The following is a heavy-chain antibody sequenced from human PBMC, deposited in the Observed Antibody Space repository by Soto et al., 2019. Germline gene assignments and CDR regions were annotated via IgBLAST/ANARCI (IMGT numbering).Heavy chain of an antibody. Sequence: QVQLVQSGGGVVQPGRSLRLSCAASGFTFSSYVTHWVRQAPGKGLEWVAVISHDGNNKCYADSVKGRFTISRDNSKNTLYLQMNSLTTEDTAVYYCAKGGPDCASTTCYLLVAFDIWGQGTMVTVSS. J-gene: IGHJ3*02. V-gene: IGHV3-30*18. CDR1: GFTFSSYV. CDR3: AKGGPDCASTTCYLLVAFDI. D-gene: IGHD2-2*01. CDR2: ISHDGNNK.